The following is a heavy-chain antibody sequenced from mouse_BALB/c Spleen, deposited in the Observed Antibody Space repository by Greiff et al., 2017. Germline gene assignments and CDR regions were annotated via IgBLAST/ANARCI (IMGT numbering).Heavy chain of an antibody. CDR1: GYTFTDYA. V-gene: IGHV1S137*01. J-gene: IGHJ4*01. Sequence: QVQLQQSGAELVRPGVSVKISCKGSGYTFTDYAMHWVKQSHAKSLEWIGVISTYYGDASYNQKFKGKATMTVDKSSSTAYMELARLTSEDSAIYYCARCRDYNAMDYWGQGTSVTVSS. CDR2: ISTYYGDA. CDR3: ARCRDYNAMDY. D-gene: IGHD2-12*01.